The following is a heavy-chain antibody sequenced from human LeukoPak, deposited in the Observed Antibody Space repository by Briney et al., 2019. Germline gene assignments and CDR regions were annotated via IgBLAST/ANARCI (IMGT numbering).Heavy chain of an antibody. CDR2: INSDGSST. D-gene: IGHD6-19*01. CDR3: ARRASSGWFPDDY. Sequence: SGGSLRLSCAASGFTFSSYWTHWVRQAPGKGLVWVSRINSDGSSTSYADSVKGRFTISRDNAKNTLYLQMNSLRAEDTAVYYCARRASSGWFPDDYWGQGTLVTVSS. CDR1: GFTFSSYW. J-gene: IGHJ4*02. V-gene: IGHV3-74*01.